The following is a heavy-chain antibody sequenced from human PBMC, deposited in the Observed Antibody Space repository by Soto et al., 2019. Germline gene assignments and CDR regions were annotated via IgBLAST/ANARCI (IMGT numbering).Heavy chain of an antibody. CDR2: IGSGSSVT. J-gene: IGHJ4*02. V-gene: IGHV3-48*02. Sequence: EVQLVESGETLVQPGGSLRLSCAASGFAFSNYGMNWVRQAPGERLEWLSYIGSGSSVTYYTDSVKDRFTISRDDAKNSLYLRMNSLRDEDTAVYYCARAAPHGYDYWGQGTLVTVSS. CDR1: GFAFSNYG. D-gene: IGHD5-18*01. CDR3: ARAAPHGYDY.